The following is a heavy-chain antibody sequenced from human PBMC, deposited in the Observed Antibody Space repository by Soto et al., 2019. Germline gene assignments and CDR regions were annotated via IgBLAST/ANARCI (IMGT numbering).Heavy chain of an antibody. Sequence: QTLSLTCAISGDSVSSNSAAWNWIRQSPSRGLEWLGRTYYRSKWYNDYAVSVKSRITINPDTSKNQFSLQLNSVTPEDTAVYYCAREAGRITIFGVVIIGYYGMDVWGQGTTVTVSS. CDR3: AREAGRITIFGVVIIGYYGMDV. V-gene: IGHV6-1*01. CDR1: GDSVSSNSAA. D-gene: IGHD3-3*01. J-gene: IGHJ6*02. CDR2: TYYRSKWYN.